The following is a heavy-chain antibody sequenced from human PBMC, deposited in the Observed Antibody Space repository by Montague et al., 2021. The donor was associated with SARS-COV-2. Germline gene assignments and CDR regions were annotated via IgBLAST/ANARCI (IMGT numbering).Heavy chain of an antibody. CDR1: GGSIGSYY. CDR3: ARSLDPSGTYYLPY. D-gene: IGHD3-10*01. V-gene: IGHV4-59*01. CDR2: IHYSGSK. Sequence: SETLSLTCSVSGGSIGSYYWSWLRQPPGKGLEWIGHIHYSGSKTYSPSFKSRVTISIDTPKNQFSLKLSSVNAADTAVYYCARSLDPSGTYYLPYWGQGTLVTVSS. J-gene: IGHJ4*02.